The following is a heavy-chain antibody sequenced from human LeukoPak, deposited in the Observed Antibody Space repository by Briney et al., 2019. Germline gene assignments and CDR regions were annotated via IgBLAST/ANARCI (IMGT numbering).Heavy chain of an antibody. Sequence: PGKSLRLSCAASGFTFSRYAMHWVRQAPGKGLEWVAVISDDGSNKYYADFVKGRFTISRDNSKNTLYLQLNSLRAEDTAVYYCAKPPLLETVSTMYWGQGTLVTVSS. V-gene: IGHV3-30*18. D-gene: IGHD5/OR15-5a*01. CDR3: AKPPLLETVSTMY. CDR2: ISDDGSNK. CDR1: GFTFSRYA. J-gene: IGHJ4*02.